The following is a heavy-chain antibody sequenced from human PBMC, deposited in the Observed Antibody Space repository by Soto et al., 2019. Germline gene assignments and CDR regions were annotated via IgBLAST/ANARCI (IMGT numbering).Heavy chain of an antibody. J-gene: IGHJ6*02. V-gene: IGHV4-59*01. D-gene: IGHD3-9*01. CDR3: ACLGGRYFDLNDMDV. CDR1: GGSISSYY. Sequence: SETLSLTCTVSGGSISSYYWSWIRQPPGKGLEWIGYIYYSGSTNYNPSLKSRVTISVDTSKNQFSLKLSSVTAADTAAYYCACLGGRYFDLNDMDVWGQGTTVTVSS. CDR2: IYYSGST.